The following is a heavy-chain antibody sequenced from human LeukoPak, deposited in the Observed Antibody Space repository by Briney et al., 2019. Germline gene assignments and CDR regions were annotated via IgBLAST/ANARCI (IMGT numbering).Heavy chain of an antibody. V-gene: IGHV3-7*01. CDR3: ARVRPGHYVDY. CDR2: IEEDVSEE. Sequence: GGSLRLSCTASGYTFSIYWLSWVREAPGEGLEWGASIEEDVSEEHYVDSVKGRFTISRDNARNSVHVQMNSLRAEDTAVYFCARVRPGHYVDYWGQGALVTVSS. CDR1: GYTFSIYW. J-gene: IGHJ4*02.